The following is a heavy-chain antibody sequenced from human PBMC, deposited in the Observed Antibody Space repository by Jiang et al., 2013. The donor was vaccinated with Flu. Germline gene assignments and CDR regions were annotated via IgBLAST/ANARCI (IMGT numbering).Heavy chain of an antibody. Sequence: EWVASISFDGNNKHYADSVKGRFTISRDNSNNTVSLHMNRLRLEDTAVYYCAKDLTLYCGGDCSVFDYWGRGTLVT. J-gene: IGHJ4*02. D-gene: IGHD2-21*01. CDR3: AKDLTLYCGGDCSVFDY. CDR2: ISFDGNNK. V-gene: IGHV3-30*18.